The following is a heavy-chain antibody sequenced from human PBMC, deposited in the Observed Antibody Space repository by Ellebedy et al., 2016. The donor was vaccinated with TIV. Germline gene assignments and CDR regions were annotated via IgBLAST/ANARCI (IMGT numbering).Heavy chain of an antibody. D-gene: IGHD5-12*01. CDR3: AKDRSYSGYDYRVDY. J-gene: IGHJ4*02. Sequence: GESLKISCAASGFTFSNYWMHWVRQVPGEGLVWVSRIGSDGIGTSYADSVKGRFTISRANSKNSLYLHMYSLGAEDTGVYYCAKDRSYSGYDYRVDYWGQGTLVTFSS. CDR2: IGSDGIGT. CDR1: GFTFSNYW. V-gene: IGHV3-74*01.